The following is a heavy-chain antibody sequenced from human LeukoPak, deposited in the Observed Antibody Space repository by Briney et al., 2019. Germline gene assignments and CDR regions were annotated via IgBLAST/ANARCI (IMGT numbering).Heavy chain of an antibody. J-gene: IGHJ3*02. CDR3: ARDYVYYNNGWDDTFDI. Sequence: SETLSLTCTVSGYSISSGYYWGWIRQPPGKGLEWIGSIYHSGSTYYNPSLKSRVTISVDTSKNQFSLKLSSVTAADTAVYYCARDYVYYNNGWDDTFDIWGQGTMVTVSS. V-gene: IGHV4-38-2*02. CDR2: IYHSGST. CDR1: GYSISSGYY. D-gene: IGHD1-1*01.